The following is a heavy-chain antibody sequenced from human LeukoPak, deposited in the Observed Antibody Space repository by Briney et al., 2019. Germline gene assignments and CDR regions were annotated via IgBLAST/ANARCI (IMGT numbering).Heavy chain of an antibody. CDR1: GYTFTSYY. V-gene: IGHV1-46*01. D-gene: IGHD3-22*01. J-gene: IGHJ4*02. Sequence: ASVKVSCKASGYTFTSYYMHWVRQAPGQGLEWMGIINPSGGSTSYAQKFQGRVTMTRDTSTSTVYMELSSLRSEDTAVYYCARLDTYYYDSSGYYFDYWGQGTLVIVSS. CDR2: INPSGGST. CDR3: ARLDTYYYDSSGYYFDY.